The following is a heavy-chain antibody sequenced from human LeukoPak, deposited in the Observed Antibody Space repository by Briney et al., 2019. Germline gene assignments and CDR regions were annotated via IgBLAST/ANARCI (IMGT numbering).Heavy chain of an antibody. V-gene: IGHV3-23*01. J-gene: IGHJ5*02. CDR3: ARDDLADDYSNPANWFDP. CDR2: ISGSGENT. D-gene: IGHD4-11*01. Sequence: ACSLTLPCLASGFTFSTHAMSWVRQAPGDGREWAAVISGSGENTYYGDSGEGRFSISRDTSKNPLYLQMNSLRAEETAVYYCARDDLADDYSNPANWFDPWGRRTLVSVSS. CDR1: GFTFSTHA.